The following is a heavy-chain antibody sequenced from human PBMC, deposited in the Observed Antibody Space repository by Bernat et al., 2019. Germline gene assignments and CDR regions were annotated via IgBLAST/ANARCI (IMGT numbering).Heavy chain of an antibody. CDR3: ARDRGGGATYYFEY. Sequence: QVQLVESGGGVVQPGRSLRLSCAASGFTFSSYAMHWVRQAPGKGLEWVAVMSYDERNIYYADSVKGRFTISRDSSTNTLLLQMNSLRTEDTAVYYCARDRGGGATYYFEYWGQGTLVTVSS. J-gene: IGHJ4*02. V-gene: IGHV3-30*04. CDR1: GFTFSSYA. D-gene: IGHD1-26*01. CDR2: MSYDERNI.